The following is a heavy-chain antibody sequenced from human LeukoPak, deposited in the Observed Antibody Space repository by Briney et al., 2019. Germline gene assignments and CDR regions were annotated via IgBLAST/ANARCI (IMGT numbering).Heavy chain of an antibody. CDR2: IYHSGST. D-gene: IGHD6-19*01. J-gene: IGHJ4*02. Sequence: SETLSLTCAVSGDSISSGYYWGWIRQPPGKALEWIGSIYHSGSTYYNPSLKSRVTISVDTSKNQFSLKLSSVTAADTAVYYCARAPVAGKGITDATYDYWGQGTLVTVSS. CDR3: ARAPVAGKGITDATYDY. V-gene: IGHV4-38-2*01. CDR1: GDSISSGYY.